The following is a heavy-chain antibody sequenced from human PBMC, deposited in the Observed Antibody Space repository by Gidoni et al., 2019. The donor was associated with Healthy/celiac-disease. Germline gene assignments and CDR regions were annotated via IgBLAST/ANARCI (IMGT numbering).Heavy chain of an antibody. CDR3: ARDWRFLEWLPH. Sequence: EVPRVESGGGLVPPGGCLRLSCAASGLTFSSYWVSWVRQAPGKGLGWVANIKQDGSEKYYVDSVKGRFTISRDNAKNSLYLQMNSLRAEDTAVYYCARDWRFLEWLPHWGQGTLVTVSS. V-gene: IGHV3-7*01. D-gene: IGHD3-3*01. CDR1: GLTFSSYW. CDR2: IKQDGSEK. J-gene: IGHJ4*02.